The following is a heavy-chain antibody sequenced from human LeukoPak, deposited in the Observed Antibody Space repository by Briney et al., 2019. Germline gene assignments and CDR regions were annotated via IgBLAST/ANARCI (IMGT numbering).Heavy chain of an antibody. Sequence: ASETLSLTCTVSGGSINSYWSWIRQPAGKGLEWIGRISGSGTITYNPALQSRLSISIDTSKDQFSLKLMSVTAADTAVYYCARDSGTTGEVKFDPWGQGTLVTVSS. CDR3: ARDSGTTGEVKFDP. J-gene: IGHJ5*02. V-gene: IGHV4-4*07. CDR2: ISGSGTI. D-gene: IGHD3-10*01. CDR1: GGSINSY.